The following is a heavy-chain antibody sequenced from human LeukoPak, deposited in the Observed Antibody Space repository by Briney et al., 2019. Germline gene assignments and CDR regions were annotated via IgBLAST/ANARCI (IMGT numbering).Heavy chain of an antibody. Sequence: PSETLSLTCTVSGGSISSYYWSWLRQPPGKGLEGVGYIYYSGSTNYNPSRKSRVTISVDTSKNQFSLKLSSVTAADTAVYYCARFRLYYFDYWGQGTLVTVSS. V-gene: IGHV4-59*01. CDR2: IYYSGST. CDR3: ARFRLYYFDY. CDR1: GGSISSYY. J-gene: IGHJ4*02.